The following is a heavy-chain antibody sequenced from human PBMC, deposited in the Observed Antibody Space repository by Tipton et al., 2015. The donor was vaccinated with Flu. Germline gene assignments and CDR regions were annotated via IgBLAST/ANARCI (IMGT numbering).Heavy chain of an antibody. J-gene: IGHJ4*02. CDR3: ARGSGGSYY. Sequence: SLRLSCAVSGFTFSSYEMNWVRQAPGKGLEWVSHITPSGGKKYYADAVKGRFTISRDNAKNSLYLQMNSLRAEDTAVYYCARGSGGSYYWGQGTLVTVSS. D-gene: IGHD2-15*01. V-gene: IGHV3-48*03. CDR2: ITPSGGKK. CDR1: GFTFSSYE.